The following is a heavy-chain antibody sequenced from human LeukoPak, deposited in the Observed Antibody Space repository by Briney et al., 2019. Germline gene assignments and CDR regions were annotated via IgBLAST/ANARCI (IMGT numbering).Heavy chain of an antibody. CDR1: GASISPYR. V-gene: IGHV4-4*07. Sequence: SETLSLTCTVSGASISPYRWSWVRQPAGGGLEWIGRIFASGATCYNPSLRSRVTISVDTPNKQFSLMLTSVTAADTAVYFCKKGTERTTAAYDWGRGTLVTVSS. CDR3: KKGTERTTAAYD. J-gene: IGHJ4*02. D-gene: IGHD1-7*01. CDR2: IFASGAT.